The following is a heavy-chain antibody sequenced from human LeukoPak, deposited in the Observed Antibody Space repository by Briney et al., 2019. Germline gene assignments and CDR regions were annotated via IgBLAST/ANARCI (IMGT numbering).Heavy chain of an antibody. D-gene: IGHD3-10*01. CDR1: GYTFTGYY. CDR2: INPNSGGT. J-gene: IGHJ6*02. Sequence: ASVKVSCKASGYTFTGYYMHWVRQAPGQGLEWMGWINPNSGGTNYAQKFQGRVTMTRDTSISTAYMELSRLRSDDTAVYYCARSASIVRGVIIPSSYYYYGMDVWGQGTTVTVSS. V-gene: IGHV1-2*02. CDR3: ARSASIVRGVIIPSSYYYYGMDV.